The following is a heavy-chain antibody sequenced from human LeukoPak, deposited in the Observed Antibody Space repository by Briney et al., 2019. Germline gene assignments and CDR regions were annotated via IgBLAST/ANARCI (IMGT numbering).Heavy chain of an antibody. V-gene: IGHV3-30-3*01. CDR3: AREKCSGGTCYSTVDY. CDR2: MSDDGSKK. D-gene: IGHD2-15*01. CDR1: GFTLSSCA. J-gene: IGHJ4*02. Sequence: GGSLRLSCAASGFTLSSCAMYWVRQAPGKGLEWVALMSDDGSKKYYIDSVGRFTISRDNSKNAVYLQRDSMRVEDTAMYYCAREKCSGGTCYSTVDYWGQGTLVTVSS.